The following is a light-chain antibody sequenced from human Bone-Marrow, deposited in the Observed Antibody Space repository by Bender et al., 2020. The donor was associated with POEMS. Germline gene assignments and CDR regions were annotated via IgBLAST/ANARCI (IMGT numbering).Light chain of an antibody. CDR2: INN. V-gene: IGLV1-44*01. Sequence: QSVLTQPPSASGTPGQRVTISCSGSSSNIGTNPVNWYQQLPGTAPKLLIYINNQRPSGVPDRFSGSKSGTSASLAISGLQSEDEADYYCRSYAGSNNYVFGSGTKVTVL. CDR1: SSNIGTNP. CDR3: RSYAGSNNYV. J-gene: IGLJ1*01.